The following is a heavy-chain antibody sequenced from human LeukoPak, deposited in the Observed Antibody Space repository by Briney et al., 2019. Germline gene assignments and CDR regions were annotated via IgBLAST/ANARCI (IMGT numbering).Heavy chain of an antibody. CDR2: INPNSGGT. CDR3: ARSPDYGDPFDY. Sequence: ASVKVSCKASGYTFTGYYMHWVRQAPGQGLEWMGWINPNSGGTNYAQKFQGRVTMTRDTSIGTAYMELSRLRSDDTAVYYCARSPDYGDPFDYWGQGTLVTVSS. D-gene: IGHD4-17*01. J-gene: IGHJ4*02. CDR1: GYTFTGYY. V-gene: IGHV1-2*02.